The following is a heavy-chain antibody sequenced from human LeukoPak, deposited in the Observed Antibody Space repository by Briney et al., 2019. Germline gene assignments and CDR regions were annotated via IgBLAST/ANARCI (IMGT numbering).Heavy chain of an antibody. D-gene: IGHD2/OR15-2a*01. J-gene: IGHJ6*03. V-gene: IGHV3-30*02. CDR1: GFTFSSYG. CDR3: AKDQNAQYYYYYMDV. CDR2: IRYDGSNK. Sequence: GGSLRLSRAASGFTFSSYGMHWVRQAPGKGLEWVAFIRYDGSNKYYADSVKGRFTISRDNSKNTLYLQMNSLRAEDTAVYYCAKDQNAQYYYYYMDVWGKGTTVTISS.